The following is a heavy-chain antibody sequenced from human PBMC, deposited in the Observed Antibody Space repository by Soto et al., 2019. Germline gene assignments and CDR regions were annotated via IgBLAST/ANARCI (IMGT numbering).Heavy chain of an antibody. CDR3: VKGNQLLRYYFEY. D-gene: IGHD2-2*01. J-gene: IGHJ4*02. CDR1: GFTFSNFA. Sequence: LRLSCSASGFTFSNFAMHWVRQAPGKGLEYVSGITSNGDNTYHADSVQGRFTISRDNSKGTLYLQMTSLRVEDTAVYYCVKGNQLLRYYFEYWGRGALVTVSS. V-gene: IGHV3-64D*06. CDR2: ITSNGDNT.